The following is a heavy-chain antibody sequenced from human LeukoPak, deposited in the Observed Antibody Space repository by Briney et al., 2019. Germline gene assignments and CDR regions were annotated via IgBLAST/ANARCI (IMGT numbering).Heavy chain of an antibody. Sequence: SETLSLTCSVSGYSINSVYYWGWIRQPPEKGLEWIGSIHHSGTTYYNPSLKSRVTISVDTSKNQFSLKLSSVTAADTAVYYCARDYGDYWGSWAFDIWGQGTMVTVSS. CDR2: IHHSGTT. CDR1: GYSINSVYY. J-gene: IGHJ3*02. D-gene: IGHD4-17*01. CDR3: ARDYGDYWGSWAFDI. V-gene: IGHV4-38-2*02.